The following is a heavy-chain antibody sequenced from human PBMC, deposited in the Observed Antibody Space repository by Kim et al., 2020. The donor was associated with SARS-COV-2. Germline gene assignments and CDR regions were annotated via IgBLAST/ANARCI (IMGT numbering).Heavy chain of an antibody. CDR2: INHSGST. CDR3: ARRITARHDWFDP. CDR1: GGSFSGYY. D-gene: IGHD6-6*01. J-gene: IGHJ5*02. Sequence: SETLSLTCAVYGGSFSGYYWSWIRQPPGKGLEWIGEINHSGSTNYNPSLKSRVTISVDTSKNQFSLKLSSVTAADTAVYYCARRITARHDWFDPWGLGTLVTVSS. V-gene: IGHV4-34*01.